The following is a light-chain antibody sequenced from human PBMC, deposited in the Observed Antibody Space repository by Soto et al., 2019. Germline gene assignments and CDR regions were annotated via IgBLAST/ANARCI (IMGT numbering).Light chain of an antibody. Sequence: DIQMTQSPSSLSASVGDRVTITCRASQGISTYLNWYQQKPGKAPKLLIYGASTLESGVPSRFSGSGSGTEFTLTISSLQPDDFATFYCQHYNTHSPTFGQGTKVDI. CDR2: GAS. CDR3: QHYNTHSPT. V-gene: IGKV1-5*01. CDR1: QGISTY. J-gene: IGKJ1*01.